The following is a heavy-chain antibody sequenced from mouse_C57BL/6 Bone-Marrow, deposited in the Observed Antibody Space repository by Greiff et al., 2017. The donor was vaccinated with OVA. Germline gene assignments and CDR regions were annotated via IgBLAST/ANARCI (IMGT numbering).Heavy chain of an antibody. CDR2: IDTSDSST. CDR3: AILGSLAY. V-gene: IGHV1-69*01. Sequence: QVKLQQPGAELVMPGASVKLSCKASGYTFTSYWMHWVKQRPGQGLEWIGEIDTSDSSTNYNQKFKGKSTLTVDKTSCTAYMQLSSLTSEDSAVYYCAILGSLAYWGQGTLVTVSA. CDR1: GYTFTSYW. J-gene: IGHJ3*01. D-gene: IGHD1-1*01.